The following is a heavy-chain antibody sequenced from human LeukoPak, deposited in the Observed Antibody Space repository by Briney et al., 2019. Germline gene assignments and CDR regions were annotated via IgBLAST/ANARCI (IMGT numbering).Heavy chain of an antibody. V-gene: IGHV3-23*01. CDR3: AKDLTDYDYVWGSYPHAFDI. CDR1: GFTFSSYW. D-gene: IGHD3-16*02. J-gene: IGHJ3*02. CDR2: ISGSVGNT. Sequence: GGSLRLSCAASGFTFSSYWMSWVRQAPGKGLEWVSGISGSVGNTCYADSVKGRFTISRDNSKNTLYLQMNSLRAEDTAVYYCAKDLTDYDYVWGSYPHAFDIWGQGTMVTVSS.